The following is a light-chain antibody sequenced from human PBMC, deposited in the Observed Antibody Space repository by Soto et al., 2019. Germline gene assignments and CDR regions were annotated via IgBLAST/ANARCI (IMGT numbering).Light chain of an antibody. CDR1: QSVSSNY. CDR3: QQYGSSPPFT. Sequence: EIVLTQSPGTLSLSPGERATLSCRASQSVSSNYSAWYQQKPGQAPRLLIYGASNRATGIPDRFSGSGSGTGFTLTISRLEPEDFAVYFCQQYGSSPPFTFGQGTKVDIK. CDR2: GAS. V-gene: IGKV3-20*01. J-gene: IGKJ2*01.